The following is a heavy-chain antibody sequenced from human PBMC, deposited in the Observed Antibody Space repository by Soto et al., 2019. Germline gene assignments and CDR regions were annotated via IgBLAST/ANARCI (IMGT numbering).Heavy chain of an antibody. CDR2: ISAYNGNT. J-gene: IGHJ4*02. V-gene: IGHV1-18*01. CDR1: GYTFTSYG. CDR3: AARYCSGGSCYTSLDY. Sequence: GASVKVSCKASGYTFTSYGISWVRQAPGQGLEWMGWISAYNGNTNYAQKLQGRVTMTTDTSTSTAYMELRSLRSDDTAVYYCAARYCSGGSCYTSLDYWGQGTLVTVSS. D-gene: IGHD2-15*01.